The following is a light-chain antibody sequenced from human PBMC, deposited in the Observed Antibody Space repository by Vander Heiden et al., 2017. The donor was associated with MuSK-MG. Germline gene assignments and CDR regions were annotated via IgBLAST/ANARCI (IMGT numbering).Light chain of an antibody. CDR1: SSDGGGSTY. CDR2: EVT. J-gene: IGLJ2*01. CDR3: SSYAGSKSCV. V-gene: IGLV2-8*02. Sequence: HSALAQPPSAFRSPGHPGPISCLGPSSDGGGSTYVSWYKQHPGKAPNLLISEVTKRPTGVPDRSSGSKSGNTASLTVSGLQAEDEADYYCSSYAGSKSCVFGGGTRMTVL.